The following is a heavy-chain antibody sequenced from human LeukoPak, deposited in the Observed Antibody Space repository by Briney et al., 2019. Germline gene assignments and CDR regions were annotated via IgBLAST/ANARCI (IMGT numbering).Heavy chain of an antibody. D-gene: IGHD3-22*01. CDR2: IFYIGST. CDR1: GGSLSNYY. V-gene: IGHV4-59*12. J-gene: IGHJ3*02. CDR3: ARVFRITMIVVVITTWAFDI. Sequence: PSETLSLTCTVSGGSLSNYYWSWIRQPPGKGLEWIGYIFYIGSTNYNPSLKSRVTISQDTSKNQFSLKLSSVTAADTAVYYCARVFRITMIVVVITTWAFDIWGQGTMVTVSS.